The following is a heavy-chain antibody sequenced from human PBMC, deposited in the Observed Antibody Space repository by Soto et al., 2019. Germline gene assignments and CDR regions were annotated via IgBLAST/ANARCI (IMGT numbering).Heavy chain of an antibody. D-gene: IGHD6-19*01. CDR1: GYSINRGYY. Sequence: SESLSLTCRVSGYSINRGYYWGWIRQAPGKGLEWIGSIYHRGATYYTPSFKTRATISLDTSKNQFTLRLTSVTASDTAMYYCARLGSGWYHYFDYWGQGTLVTVSS. CDR2: IYHRGAT. J-gene: IGHJ4*02. CDR3: ARLGSGWYHYFDY. V-gene: IGHV4-38-2*01.